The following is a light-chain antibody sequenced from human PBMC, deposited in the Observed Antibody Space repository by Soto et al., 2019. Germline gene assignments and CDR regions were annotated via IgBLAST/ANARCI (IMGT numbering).Light chain of an antibody. V-gene: IGKV1-27*01. CDR3: QKYSSVPV. Sequence: DIQMTQSPTSLSASVGDRVTITCRASQDISNFVAWYQQKPVKAPKLLIYAASTLQSGVPSRFSGSGSGTDFTLTSISLQPEDVATYSCQKYSSVPVFGPGTKVEIK. CDR2: AAS. CDR1: QDISNF. J-gene: IGKJ3*01.